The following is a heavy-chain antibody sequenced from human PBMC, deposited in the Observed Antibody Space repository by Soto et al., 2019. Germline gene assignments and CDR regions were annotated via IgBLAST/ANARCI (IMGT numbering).Heavy chain of an antibody. J-gene: IGHJ6*02. CDR3: ARPYYDFWSGYPLCMDV. CDR2: IWYDGSNK. CDR1: GFTFSSYG. V-gene: IGHV3-33*01. Sequence: PGGSLRLSCAASGFTFSSYGMHWVRQAPGKGLEWVAVIWYDGSNKYYADSVKGRFTISRDNSKNTLYLQMNSLRAEDTAVYYCARPYYDFWSGYPLCMDVRGQGTTVTVSS. D-gene: IGHD3-3*01.